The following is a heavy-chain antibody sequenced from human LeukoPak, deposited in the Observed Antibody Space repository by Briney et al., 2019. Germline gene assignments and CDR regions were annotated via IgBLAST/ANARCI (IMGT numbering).Heavy chain of an antibody. CDR3: ARWQVGHSPPVLD. Sequence: SETLSLTCTVSGASVSRGDYWGWIRQRPAEGLEWIAYIYFGEETYYNPSLRSRLNILSDASKNQFSLRMTSVTVADTAVYYCARWQVGHSPPVLDWGQGTLITVSS. J-gene: IGHJ4*02. CDR1: GASVSRGDY. CDR2: IYFGEET. D-gene: IGHD6-13*01. V-gene: IGHV4-31*03.